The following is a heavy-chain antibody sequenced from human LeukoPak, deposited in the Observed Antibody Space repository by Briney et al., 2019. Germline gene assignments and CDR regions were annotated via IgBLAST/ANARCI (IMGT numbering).Heavy chain of an antibody. Sequence: SETLSLTCAVSGYSISSGYYWGWIRRPPGKGLEWIGSIYHSGSTYYNPSLKSRVTISVDTSKNQFSLKLSSVTAADTAVYYCARMTEYSSSADAFDIWGQGTMVTVSS. D-gene: IGHD6-6*01. CDR3: ARMTEYSSSADAFDI. J-gene: IGHJ3*02. CDR2: IYHSGST. V-gene: IGHV4-38-2*01. CDR1: GYSISSGYY.